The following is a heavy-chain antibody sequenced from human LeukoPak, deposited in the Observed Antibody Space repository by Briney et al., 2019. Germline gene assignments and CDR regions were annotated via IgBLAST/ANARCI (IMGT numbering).Heavy chain of an antibody. D-gene: IGHD6-25*01. CDR2: ISYDGSNK. CDR3: ARRPVAAEYFQH. J-gene: IGHJ1*01. CDR1: GFTFSSYA. V-gene: IGHV3-30-3*01. Sequence: GRSLRLSCAASGFTFSSYAMHWVRQAPGKGLEWVAVISYDGSNKYYADSVKGRFTISRDNSKNTLYLQMNSLRAEDTAVYYCARRPVAAEYFQHWGQGTLVTVSS.